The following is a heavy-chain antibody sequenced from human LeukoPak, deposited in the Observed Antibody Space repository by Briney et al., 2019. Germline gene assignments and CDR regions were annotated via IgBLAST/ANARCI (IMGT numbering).Heavy chain of an antibody. J-gene: IGHJ3*02. CDR3: AREGLQEHAFDI. V-gene: IGHV4-59*12. D-gene: IGHD4-11*01. CDR1: GGSISSYY. CDR2: SSYSGST. Sequence: SETLSLTCSVSGGSISSYYWSWIRQPPGKGLEWIGYSSYSGSTNYNPSLKSRVTVSGDTSKNQFSLKLSSVSAADTAVYYCAREGLQEHAFDIWGQGTMVTVSS.